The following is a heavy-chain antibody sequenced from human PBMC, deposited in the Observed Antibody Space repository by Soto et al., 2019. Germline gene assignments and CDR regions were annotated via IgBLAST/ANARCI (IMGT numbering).Heavy chain of an antibody. J-gene: IGHJ5*02. D-gene: IGHD1-26*01. V-gene: IGHV1-8*01. Sequence: QVQLVQSGAEVKKPGASVKVSCKASGYTFTSYDINWVRQATGQGLEWMGWMNTNSGNPGYAQKFQGRVTMTRNTSISTAYMELSSLSSEDTAVYYCARGVLVVGASGNWFDPWGQGTLVTVSS. CDR1: GYTFTSYD. CDR3: ARGVLVVGASGNWFDP. CDR2: MNTNSGNP.